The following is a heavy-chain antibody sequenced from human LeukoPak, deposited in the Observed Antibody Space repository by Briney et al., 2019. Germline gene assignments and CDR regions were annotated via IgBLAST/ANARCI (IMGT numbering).Heavy chain of an antibody. CDR3: GREIPGGTTSLDC. V-gene: IGHV3-7*04. Sequence: GGSLRLSCAASGFTFSNYWMSWVRQAPGKGLEWMANIKEDGSDKNYVDSVRGRFTISRDNAKNALYLQMNSLRAEDTAVYYWGREIPGGTTSLDCWGQGTVVTVSS. CDR1: GFTFSNYW. J-gene: IGHJ4*02. CDR2: IKEDGSDK. D-gene: IGHD1-7*01.